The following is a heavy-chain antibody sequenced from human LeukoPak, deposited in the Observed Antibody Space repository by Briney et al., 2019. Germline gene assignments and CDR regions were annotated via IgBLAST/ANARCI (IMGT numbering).Heavy chain of an antibody. V-gene: IGHV1-18*01. Sequence: GASVKVSCKASGYTFTIYSISWVRQAPGQGLEWMGWISAYNGNTNYTQKLQGRVTMTTDTSTSTAYMELRSLRSDDTAVYYCARDSRRYFDYWGQGTLVTVSS. D-gene: IGHD1-1*01. CDR3: ARDSRRYFDY. CDR2: ISAYNGNT. CDR1: GYTFTIYS. J-gene: IGHJ4*02.